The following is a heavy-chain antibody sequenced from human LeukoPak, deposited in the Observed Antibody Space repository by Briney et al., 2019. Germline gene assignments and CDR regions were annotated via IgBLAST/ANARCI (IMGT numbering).Heavy chain of an antibody. D-gene: IGHD3-22*01. CDR1: GDSVSSGHYY. Sequence: SQTLSLTCSVSGDSVSSGHYYWSWVRQPAGKGLEWIGRIYISGSTNYNSSLKSRVTISMDTSKNQFSLKLSSVTAADTAVYYCARPLSTYYYDSSGSLDAFDIWGQGTMVTVSS. CDR3: ARPLSTYYYDSSGSLDAFDI. CDR2: IYISGST. V-gene: IGHV4-61*02. J-gene: IGHJ3*02.